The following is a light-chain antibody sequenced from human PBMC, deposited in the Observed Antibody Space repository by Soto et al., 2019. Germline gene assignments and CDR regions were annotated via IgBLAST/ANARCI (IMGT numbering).Light chain of an antibody. V-gene: IGKV3-20*01. Sequence: PGARATLSCRAKRSLSSYYVAWYQQKPDHAPRLLFYQASRRATGTPDRCSVRGSGTDFTLTISILEPGDVAVYYCQQYGYSPRSFGQGTKVDIK. CDR3: QQYGYSPRS. CDR2: QAS. CDR1: RSLSSYY. J-gene: IGKJ1*01.